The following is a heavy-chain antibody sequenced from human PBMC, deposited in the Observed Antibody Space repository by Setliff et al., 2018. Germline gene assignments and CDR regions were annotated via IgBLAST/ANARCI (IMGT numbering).Heavy chain of an antibody. CDR2: IKEDGSEK. D-gene: IGHD1-26*01. CDR1: GFTFSTYV. CDR3: AGGKTVGY. Sequence: GGSLRLSCAASGFTFSTYVMHWVRQAPGKGLEWVANIKEDGSEKNYVDSVKGRFIISRDNAKNSLYLQMNSLRAEDTAVYYCAGGKTVGYWGQGSLGTVSS. J-gene: IGHJ4*02. V-gene: IGHV3-7*03.